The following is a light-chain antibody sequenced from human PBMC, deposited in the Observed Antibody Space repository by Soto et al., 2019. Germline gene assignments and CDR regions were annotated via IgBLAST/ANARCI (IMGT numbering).Light chain of an antibody. CDR2: GSS. V-gene: IGKV1-17*01. CDR3: LQHNMFPRT. CDR1: QANRND. Sequence: DIQMTQSPSSLSASVGDRVTITCRASQANRNDLAWYQQKPGRAPKRMIYGSSSLQRGVPSRCSGSGAGTEFTRTFSGRQHVDVAIEFCLQHNMFPRTFGQGTKVDI. J-gene: IGKJ1*01.